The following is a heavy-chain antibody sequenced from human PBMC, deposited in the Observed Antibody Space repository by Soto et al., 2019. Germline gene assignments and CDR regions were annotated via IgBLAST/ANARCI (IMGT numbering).Heavy chain of an antibody. Sequence: GESLKISCKGSGYIFTNYWIAWVRQMPGRGLEWMGIIHPRDSDTKYNPSFQDHVTISADKSITTAYLQWSGLKASDTALYYCARSPVVAAIDHHGMDVWGQGTTVTVSS. V-gene: IGHV5-51*01. D-gene: IGHD2-15*01. CDR2: IHPRDSDT. CDR3: ARSPVVAAIDHHGMDV. CDR1: GYIFTNYW. J-gene: IGHJ6*02.